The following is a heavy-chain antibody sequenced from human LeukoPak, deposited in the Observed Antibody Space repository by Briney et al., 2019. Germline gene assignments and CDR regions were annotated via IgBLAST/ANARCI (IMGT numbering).Heavy chain of an antibody. CDR1: GFTFSSYA. CDR2: IGGSGGST. D-gene: IGHD5-12*01. J-gene: IGHJ4*02. CDR3: TKDRSGYEGGGFDY. V-gene: IGHV3-23*01. Sequence: GGSLRLSCAASGFTFSSYAMSWVRQAPGKWLEWVSAIGGSGGSTYDADSVKGRFTISRDNSKNTLYLQMNSLRAEDTAVYYCTKDRSGYEGGGFDYWGQGTLVTVTS.